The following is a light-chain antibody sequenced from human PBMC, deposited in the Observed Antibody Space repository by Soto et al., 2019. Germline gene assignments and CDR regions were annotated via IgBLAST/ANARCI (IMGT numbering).Light chain of an antibody. CDR3: CSYGGSYARNWV. J-gene: IGLJ3*02. CDR1: SSDVGDYNY. Sequence: QSALTQPRSVSGSPGQSVTISCTGTSSDVGDYNYVSWYQQHPDRAPRLIIYDVTKRPSGVPDRFSGSNTGDTASLTISGLHAAEEADYYCCSYGGSYARNWVFGGGTKLTVL. CDR2: DVT. V-gene: IGLV2-11*01.